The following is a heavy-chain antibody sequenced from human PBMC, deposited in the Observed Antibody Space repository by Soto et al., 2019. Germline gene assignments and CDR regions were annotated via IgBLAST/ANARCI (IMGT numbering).Heavy chain of an antibody. CDR2: IIPIFGTA. CDR3: ARIRVAGTNAFDV. V-gene: IGHV1-69*13. D-gene: IGHD6-19*01. J-gene: IGHJ3*01. CDR1: GSTFSSYA. Sequence: SVKVSCTASGSTFSSYAISWVRQAPGRGLEWMGGIIPIFGTANYVQKFQGRVTITADEGTSTAYMELSSLRSEDTAVYYCARIRVAGTNAFDVWGQGTMVTVSS.